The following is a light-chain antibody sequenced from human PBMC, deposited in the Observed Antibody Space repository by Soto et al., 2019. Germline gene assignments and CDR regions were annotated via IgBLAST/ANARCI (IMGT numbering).Light chain of an antibody. CDR3: QQYYSTPLT. CDR2: WAS. Sequence: ILVTQSPASLAVSLGERATINCRTSQSVLFSTNNLNYFAWYQQKPGQPPKLLIYWASTRESGVPDRFSGSGSGTDFTLTISSPQAEDVAVYYCQQYYSTPLTFGGGTKVDI. V-gene: IGKV4-1*01. J-gene: IGKJ4*01. CDR1: QSVLFSTNNLNY.